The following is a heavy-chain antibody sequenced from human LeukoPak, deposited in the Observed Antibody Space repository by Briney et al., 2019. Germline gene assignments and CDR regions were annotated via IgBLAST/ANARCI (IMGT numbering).Heavy chain of an antibody. CDR2: ISYDGSNK. CDR1: GFTFSSYA. CDR3: ARSYQGGSDY. Sequence: GRSLRLSCAASGFTFSSYAMHWVRQAPGKELEWVAVISYDGSNKYYADSVKGRFTISRDNSKNTLYLQMNSLRAEDTAVYYCARSYQGGSDYWGQGTLVTVSS. D-gene: IGHD1-26*01. V-gene: IGHV3-30*01. J-gene: IGHJ4*02.